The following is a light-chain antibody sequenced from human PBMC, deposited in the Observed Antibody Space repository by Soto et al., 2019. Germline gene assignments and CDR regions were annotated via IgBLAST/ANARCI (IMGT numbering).Light chain of an antibody. Sequence: DIQMTQSPSPLSASVGDSVTITCRASESISNCLAWYQQKPGKAPKLLISGASSLQSGVPSRFSGSGSGTDFTLTISSLQPDDFATYYCQHYNSYSEAFGQGTKVDIK. CDR1: ESISNC. J-gene: IGKJ1*01. CDR2: GAS. V-gene: IGKV1-5*01. CDR3: QHYNSYSEA.